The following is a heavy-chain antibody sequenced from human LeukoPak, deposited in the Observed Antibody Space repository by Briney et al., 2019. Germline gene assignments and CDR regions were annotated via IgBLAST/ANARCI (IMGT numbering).Heavy chain of an antibody. Sequence: ASVKVSCKASGYTFSDYGINWVRQAAGQGLEWMGWMNPITGSTGYVQKLRGRIIMTRDTSITTAFMELTSLTSDDTAIYYCARVKRFPTVWFDPWGQGTLVSVSS. J-gene: IGHJ5*02. CDR1: GYTFSDYG. D-gene: IGHD3-10*01. CDR2: MNPITGST. CDR3: ARVKRFPTVWFDP. V-gene: IGHV1-8*01.